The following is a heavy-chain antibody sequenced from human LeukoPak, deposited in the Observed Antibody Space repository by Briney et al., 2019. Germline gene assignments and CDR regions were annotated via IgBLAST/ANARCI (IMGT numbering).Heavy chain of an antibody. CDR1: GFTFDDYA. Sequence: GGSLRLSCAASGFTFDDYAMHWVRQAPGKGLEWVSGISWNSGSIGYADSVKGRFTISRDNAKNTLYLQMNSLRAEDTAVYHCAKGTGLIVATGVGFDPRGQGTLVTVSS. V-gene: IGHV3-9*01. D-gene: IGHD5-12*01. CDR2: ISWNSGSI. J-gene: IGHJ5*02. CDR3: AKGTGLIVATGVGFDP.